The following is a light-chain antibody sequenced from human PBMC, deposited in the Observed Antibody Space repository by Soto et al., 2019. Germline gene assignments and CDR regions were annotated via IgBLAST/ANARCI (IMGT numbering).Light chain of an antibody. CDR3: NSYGGASTRI. J-gene: IGLJ2*01. CDR2: EVS. Sequence: QSALTQPASVSGSPGQSIAISCTGTRSDVGAYNYVSWYQQYPGKAPKLIIYEVSNRPSGVSDRFSGSKSGNTASLTISGLQPEDEADYYCNSYGGASTRIFGGGTRVTVL. V-gene: IGLV2-14*01. CDR1: RSDVGAYNY.